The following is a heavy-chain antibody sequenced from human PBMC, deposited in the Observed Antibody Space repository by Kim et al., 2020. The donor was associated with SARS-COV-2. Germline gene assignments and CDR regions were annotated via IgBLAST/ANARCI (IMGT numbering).Heavy chain of an antibody. Sequence: SETLSLTCAVYGGSFSGYYWSWIRQPPGKGLEWIGEINHSGSTNYNPSLKSRVTISVDTSKNQFSLKLSSVTAADTAVYYCARARPRSKYWLGYYYFDYWGQGTLVTVSS. CDR3: ARARPRSKYWLGYYYFDY. CDR1: GGSFSGYY. D-gene: IGHD5-12*01. J-gene: IGHJ4*02. CDR2: INHSGST. V-gene: IGHV4-34*01.